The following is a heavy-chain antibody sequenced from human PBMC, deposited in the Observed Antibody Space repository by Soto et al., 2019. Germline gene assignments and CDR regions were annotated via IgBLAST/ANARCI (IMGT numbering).Heavy chain of an antibody. Sequence: EVQLLESGGGLVQPGGSLRLSCAASGFTFSSYAMSWVRQAPGKGLEWVSAISGSGGSTYYADSVKGRFTISRDNSKNTLYLQMNSLRAVDTAVAYCARRRGHVDTAMVWEYDFDSLGHGTLFNVSS. CDR1: GFTFSSYA. CDR3: ARRRGHVDTAMVWEYDFDS. D-gene: IGHD5-18*01. CDR2: ISGSGGST. V-gene: IGHV3-23*01. J-gene: IGHJ4*01.